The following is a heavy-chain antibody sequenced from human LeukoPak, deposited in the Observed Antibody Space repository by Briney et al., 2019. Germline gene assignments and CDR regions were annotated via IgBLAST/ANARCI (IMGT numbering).Heavy chain of an antibody. CDR3: TRDPTRRFDY. J-gene: IGHJ4*02. Sequence: GGSLRLSCAASGFTLDTDSMDWVRQAPGKGLEWLSYISSSSDVIYYADSVKGRFTISRDNAKNSLYLQMNSLRAEDTAVYYCTRDPTRRFDYWGQGTLVTVSS. D-gene: IGHD2-15*01. CDR2: ISSSSDVI. CDR1: GFTLDTDS. V-gene: IGHV3-48*01.